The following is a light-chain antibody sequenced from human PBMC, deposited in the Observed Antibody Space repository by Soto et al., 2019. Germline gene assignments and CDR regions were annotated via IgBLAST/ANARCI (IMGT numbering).Light chain of an antibody. J-gene: IGLJ2*01. Sequence: QSVLTQPASVSGSPGQSITISCTGSSNDVGSYKFVSWYQQYPGKTPKLIIHEASKRPAGVSSRFTGSKSGNTASLRISGLQAMDEADYYCCSYAGDSAFLFGGGTKLTVL. CDR1: SNDVGSYKF. CDR3: CSYAGDSAFL. V-gene: IGLV2-23*02. CDR2: EAS.